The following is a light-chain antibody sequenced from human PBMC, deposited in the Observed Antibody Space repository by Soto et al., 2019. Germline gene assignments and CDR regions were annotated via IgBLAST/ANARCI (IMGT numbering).Light chain of an antibody. CDR3: LQDYNYPWT. V-gene: IGKV1-6*01. CDR1: QGIRND. J-gene: IGKJ1*01. CDR2: AAS. Sequence: AIQMTQSPSSLSASVGDRVTITCRASQGIRNDLGWFQQKPGKAPKLLIYAASSLQSGVPSRFSGSGSGTDFTLIISSLQPEDFATYYCLQDYNYPWTFGQGTKVEIK.